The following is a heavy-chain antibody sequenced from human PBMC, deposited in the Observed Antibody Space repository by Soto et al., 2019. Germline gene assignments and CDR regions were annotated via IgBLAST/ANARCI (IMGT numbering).Heavy chain of an antibody. V-gene: IGHV1-18*01. Sequence: QVQLVQSGAEVKKPGASVKVSCKASGYTFTNYGISWVRQAPGQGLEWMGWISAYNGNINYAQKLQGRVTMTTDTPTITACMELRSLRAEDTAMSYWASSYWGGNCYSNLPLAHYYSGMDVWGQGTTVTVSS. J-gene: IGHJ6*02. CDR3: ASSYWGGNCYSNLPLAHYYSGMDV. CDR1: GYTFTNYG. CDR2: ISAYNGNI. D-gene: IGHD2-21*02.